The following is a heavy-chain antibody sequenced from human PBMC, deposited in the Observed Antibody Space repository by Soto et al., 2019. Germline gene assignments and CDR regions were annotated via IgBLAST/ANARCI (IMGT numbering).Heavy chain of an antibody. Sequence: SETLSLTCAVYGGSFSGYYWSWIRQPPGKGLEWIGEINNSGSTNYNPALKSRVTISGDTSKNQFSLMLSSVTAADTAVYYCARSSAMVRGVIIWDYWGQGTLVTVSS. V-gene: IGHV4-34*01. CDR2: INNSGST. D-gene: IGHD3-10*01. CDR1: GGSFSGYY. CDR3: ARSSAMVRGVIIWDY. J-gene: IGHJ4*02.